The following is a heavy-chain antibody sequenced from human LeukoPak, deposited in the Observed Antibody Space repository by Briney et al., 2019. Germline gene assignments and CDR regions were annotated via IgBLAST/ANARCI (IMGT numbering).Heavy chain of an antibody. Sequence: GGSLRLSCAASGFTFSSYSMNWVRQAPGKGLEWVSCISSSSSYIYYADSVKGRFTISRDNAENSLYLQMNSLRAEDTAVYYCARAHNWKYGSFDFWGQGTLVTVSS. J-gene: IGHJ4*02. CDR3: ARAHNWKYGSFDF. V-gene: IGHV3-21*01. CDR1: GFTFSSYS. D-gene: IGHD1-7*01. CDR2: ISSSSSYI.